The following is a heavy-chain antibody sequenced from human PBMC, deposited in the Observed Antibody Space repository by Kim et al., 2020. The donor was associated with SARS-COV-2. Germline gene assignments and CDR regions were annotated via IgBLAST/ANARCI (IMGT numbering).Heavy chain of an antibody. CDR3: AKRYCSSTSCYTHSTEFDP. V-gene: IGHV3-23*01. CDR1: GFTFSSYA. J-gene: IGHJ5*02. Sequence: GGSLRLSCAASGFTFSSYAMSWVRQAPGKGLEWVSAISGSGGSTYYADSVKGRFTISRDNSKNTLYLQMNSLRAEDTAVYYCAKRYCSSTSCYTHSTEFDPWGQGTLVTVSS. CDR2: ISGSGGST. D-gene: IGHD2-2*02.